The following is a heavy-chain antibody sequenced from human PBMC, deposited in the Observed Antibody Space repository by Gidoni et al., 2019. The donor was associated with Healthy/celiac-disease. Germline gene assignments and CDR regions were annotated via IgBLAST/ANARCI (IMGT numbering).Heavy chain of an antibody. D-gene: IGHD3-16*01. V-gene: IGHV3-66*02. CDR3: ARERFYDLCFDL. Sequence: EVQLVESGGGLVQPGGSLRRSCAPSEFTVSSNYMSWVRQAPGKGLEWFSVIYSGGSTYYADSVKGRFTISRDNSKNTLYLQMNSLRAEDTAVYYCARERFYDLCFDLWGRGTLVTVSS. CDR1: EFTVSSNY. CDR2: IYSGGST. J-gene: IGHJ2*01.